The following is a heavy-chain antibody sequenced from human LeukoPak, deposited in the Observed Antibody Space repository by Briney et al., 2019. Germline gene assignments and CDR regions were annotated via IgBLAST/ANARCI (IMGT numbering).Heavy chain of an antibody. CDR2: IGTAGDT. J-gene: IGHJ4*02. CDR1: GFTFSSYD. CDR3: ARALPGGYFDY. Sequence: GGSLRLSCAASGFTFSSYDMHWVRQATGKGLEWVSAIGTAGDTYYPGSVKGRFTISRENAKNSLYLQMNSLRAGGTAVYYCARALPGGYFDYWGQGTLVTVSS. D-gene: IGHD1-26*01. V-gene: IGHV3-13*01.